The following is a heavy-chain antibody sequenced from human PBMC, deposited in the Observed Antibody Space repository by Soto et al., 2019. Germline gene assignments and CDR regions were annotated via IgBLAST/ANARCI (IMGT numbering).Heavy chain of an antibody. J-gene: IGHJ5*02. Sequence: ASVKVSCKASGYTFTSYGISWVRQAPGQGLEWMGWISAYNGNTNYAQKLQGRVTMTTDTSTSTAYMELRSLRSDDTAVYSCARDTYDILTGYYPWGQGTLVNVSS. CDR3: ARDTYDILTGYYP. D-gene: IGHD3-9*01. V-gene: IGHV1-18*01. CDR2: ISAYNGNT. CDR1: GYTFTSYG.